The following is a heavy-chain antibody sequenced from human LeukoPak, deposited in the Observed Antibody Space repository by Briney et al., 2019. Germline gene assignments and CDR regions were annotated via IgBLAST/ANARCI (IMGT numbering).Heavy chain of an antibody. D-gene: IGHD2-2*01. J-gene: IGHJ6*02. V-gene: IGHV3-48*03. CDR1: GFTFSSYE. CDR2: ISSSGSTI. CDR3: ARDYSSSGTFFGYYYGMDV. Sequence: PGGSLRLSCAASGFTFSSYEMNWVRQAPGKGLEWVSYISSSGSTIYHADSVKGRFTISRDNAKNALYLQMNSLRAEDTAVYYCARDYSSSGTFFGYYYGMDVWGQGTTVTVSS.